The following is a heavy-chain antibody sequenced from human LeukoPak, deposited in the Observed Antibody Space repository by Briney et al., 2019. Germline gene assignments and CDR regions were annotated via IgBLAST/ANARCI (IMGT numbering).Heavy chain of an antibody. Sequence: GASVKVSCKASGGTFSSYAISWVRQAPGQGLGWMGGIIPIFGTANYAQKFQGRVTITADESTSTAYMELSSLRSEDTAVYYCGTWMTGYFYYYGMDVWGQGTTVTVSS. D-gene: IGHD3-9*01. CDR3: GTWMTGYFYYYGMDV. V-gene: IGHV1-69*13. CDR1: GGTFSSYA. J-gene: IGHJ6*02. CDR2: IIPIFGTA.